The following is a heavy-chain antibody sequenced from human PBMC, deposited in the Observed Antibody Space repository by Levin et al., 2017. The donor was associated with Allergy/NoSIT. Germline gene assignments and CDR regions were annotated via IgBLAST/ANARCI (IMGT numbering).Heavy chain of an antibody. CDR2: IKTDGSKK. Sequence: GGSLRLSCAASGFNIGDYWMGWVRQAPGKGLEWVANIKTDGSKKYYVDSVRGRFTISRDNAENSHYLQMSSLRAEDTAAYYCARYGPGSHERLVDCWGQGTLVIVSS. CDR1: GFNIGDYW. V-gene: IGHV3-7*01. D-gene: IGHD3-10*01. J-gene: IGHJ4*02. CDR3: ARYGPGSHERLVDC.